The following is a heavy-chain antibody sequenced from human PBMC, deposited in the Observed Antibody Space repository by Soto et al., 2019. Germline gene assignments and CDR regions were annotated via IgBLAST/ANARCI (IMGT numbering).Heavy chain of an antibody. CDR1: GYTFTSYG. D-gene: IGHD2-2*01. CDR2: ISAYNGNT. CDR3: ARQKQYQLLCRGWFDP. V-gene: IGHV1-18*01. J-gene: IGHJ5*02. Sequence: ASVKVSCKASGYTFTSYGISWVRQAPGQGLEWMGWISAYNGNTNYAQKLQGRVTMTTDTSTSTAYMELRSLRSDDTAVYYCARQKQYQLLCRGWFDPWGQGTLVTVSS.